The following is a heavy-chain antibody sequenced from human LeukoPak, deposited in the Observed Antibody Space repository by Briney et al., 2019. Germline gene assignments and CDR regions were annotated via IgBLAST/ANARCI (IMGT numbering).Heavy chain of an antibody. CDR2: TKSKTDGGTT. Sequence: GGSLRLSCAASGFTFTNYAMTWVRRAPGKGLDWVGRTKSKTDGGTTDYAAPVKGRFTISRDDSKNTLYLQMNSLKTEDTAVYYCTTDTGTAMVEWGQGTLVTVSS. V-gene: IGHV3-15*01. CDR3: TTDTGTAMVE. CDR1: GFTFTNYA. D-gene: IGHD5-18*01. J-gene: IGHJ4*02.